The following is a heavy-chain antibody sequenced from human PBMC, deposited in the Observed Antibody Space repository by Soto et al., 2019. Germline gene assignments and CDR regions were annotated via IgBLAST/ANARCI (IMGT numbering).Heavy chain of an antibody. CDR3: ARGDSTDCSNGVCSFFYNHDMDV. CDR1: GYSFTDYH. CDR2: INPKSGGT. Sequence: QVQLVQSGAEVKKPGASVKVSCKASGYSFTDYHIHWVRQAPGQGLEWLGRINPKSGGTSTAQKFQGWVIMTTDTSISTASMELTRLTSDDTDIYYCARGDSTDCSNGVCSFFYNHDMDVWGQGTTVTVSS. D-gene: IGHD2-8*01. J-gene: IGHJ6*02. V-gene: IGHV1-2*04.